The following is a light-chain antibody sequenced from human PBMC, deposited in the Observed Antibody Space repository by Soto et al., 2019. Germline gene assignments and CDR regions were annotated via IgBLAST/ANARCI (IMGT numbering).Light chain of an antibody. J-gene: IGLJ2*01. V-gene: IGLV4-69*01. CDR3: QTWGTGIVV. CDR2: VNSDGSH. Sequence: QSVLTQSPSASASLGASVKLTCTLSSEHSDYAIAWHQQQPEKGPRYLMKVNSDGSHSKGDGIPDRFSGSSSGAERYLTISSLQPEDEADYYCQTWGTGIVVFGGGTKVTVL. CDR1: SEHSDYA.